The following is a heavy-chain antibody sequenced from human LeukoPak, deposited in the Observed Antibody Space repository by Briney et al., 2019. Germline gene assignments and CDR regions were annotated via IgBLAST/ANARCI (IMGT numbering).Heavy chain of an antibody. CDR3: ARSGAGTTMFGVVTPLAFDI. J-gene: IGHJ3*02. D-gene: IGHD3-3*01. Sequence: SQTLSLTCTVSGGSISSGDYYWSWIRQPAGKGLEWIGHIYTSGSTNYNPSLKSRVTISVDTSKNQFSLKLSSVTAADTAVYYCARSGAGTTMFGVVTPLAFDIWGQGTMVTVSS. CDR1: GGSISSGDYY. CDR2: IYTSGST. V-gene: IGHV4-61*09.